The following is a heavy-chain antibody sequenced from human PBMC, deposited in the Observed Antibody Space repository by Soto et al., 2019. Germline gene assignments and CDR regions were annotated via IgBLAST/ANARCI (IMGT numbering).Heavy chain of an antibody. D-gene: IGHD3-9*01. CDR1: GGSISSSHW. CDR3: ARVVLTITRGAFDA. V-gene: IGHV4-4*02. CDR2: ISHSGTS. J-gene: IGHJ3*01. Sequence: QVQLQESGPGLVKPSGTLSLTCAVSGGSISSSHWWTWVRQSPGKGLEYIGEISHSGTSNSNPSLKRRVTLSVDKSKNHFSLTLTSVPAADTAVYYCARVVLTITRGAFDAWGQGTLVIVSS.